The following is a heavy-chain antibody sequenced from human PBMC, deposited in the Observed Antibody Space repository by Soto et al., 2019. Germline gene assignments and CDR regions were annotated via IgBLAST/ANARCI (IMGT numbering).Heavy chain of an antibody. Sequence: EVKLVESGGGLVQPGRSLRLSCAASGFTSNDYAMHWVRQAPGKGLEWVSGIYYNSDRIDYGDSVKGRFATSRDNAKYSLYLQMNSLRPEDTAVYYCVKDVLPGGVDDWGPGTLVTVSS. CDR2: IYYNSDRI. CDR3: VKDVLPGGVDD. J-gene: IGHJ4*02. D-gene: IGHD3-16*01. V-gene: IGHV3-9*02. CDR1: GFTSNDYA.